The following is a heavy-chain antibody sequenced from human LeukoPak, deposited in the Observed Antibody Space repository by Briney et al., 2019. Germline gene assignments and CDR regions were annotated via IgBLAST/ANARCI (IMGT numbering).Heavy chain of an antibody. J-gene: IGHJ1*01. Sequence: ASVKVSCKASGYTFTGYYMHWVRQTPGQGLEWMGWINPNSGGTNYAQKFQGRVTMTRDTSISTAYMELSRLTSDDTAVYYCAREYSASEHWGQGTLVTVSS. D-gene: IGHD4-11*01. CDR1: GYTFTGYY. CDR2: INPNSGGT. CDR3: AREYSASEH. V-gene: IGHV1-2*02.